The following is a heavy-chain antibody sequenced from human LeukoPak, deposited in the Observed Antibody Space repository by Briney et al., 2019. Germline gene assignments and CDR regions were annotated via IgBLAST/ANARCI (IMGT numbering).Heavy chain of an antibody. J-gene: IGHJ4*02. V-gene: IGHV4-59*01. CDR1: GGSISSYY. Sequence: KASETLSLTCTVSGGSISSYYWSWIRQPPGKGLEWIGYIYYSGSTNYNPSLKSRVTISVDTSKNQFSLKLSSVTAADTAVYYCAAIDYDFWSGYYFWGQGTLVTVSS. D-gene: IGHD3-3*01. CDR2: IYYSGST. CDR3: AAIDYDFWSGYYF.